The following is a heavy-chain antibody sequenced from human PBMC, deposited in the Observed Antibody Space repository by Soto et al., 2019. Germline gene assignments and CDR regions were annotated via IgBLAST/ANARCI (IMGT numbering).Heavy chain of an antibody. CDR1: GYTFTSYG. V-gene: IGHV1-18*04. CDR3: ARDGFGYCTNGVCPYFDP. D-gene: IGHD2-8*01. J-gene: IGHJ5*02. Sequence: ASVKVSCKASGYTFTSYGISWVRQAPGQGLEWMGWISAYNGNTNYAQKLQGRVTMTTDTSTSTAYMELRSLRSDDTAVYYCARDGFGYCTNGVCPYFDPWGQGTLVTVSS. CDR2: ISAYNGNT.